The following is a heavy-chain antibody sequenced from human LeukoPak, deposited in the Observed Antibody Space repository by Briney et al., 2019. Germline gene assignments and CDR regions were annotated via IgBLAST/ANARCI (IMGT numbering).Heavy chain of an antibody. CDR3: AKVAGFYYYYYMDV. J-gene: IGHJ6*03. CDR2: ISGSGGST. D-gene: IGHD6-19*01. V-gene: IGHV3-23*01. CDR1: GFTFSSYG. Sequence: GGSLRLSCAASGFTFSSYGMSWVRQAPGKGLEWVSAISGSGGSTYYADSVKGRFTISRDNSKNTLYLQMNSLRAEDTAVYYCAKVAGFYYYYYMDVWGKGTTVTVSS.